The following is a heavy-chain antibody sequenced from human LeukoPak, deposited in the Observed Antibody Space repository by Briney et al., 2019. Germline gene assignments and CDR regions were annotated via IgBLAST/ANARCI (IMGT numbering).Heavy chain of an antibody. Sequence: GGSLRLSCAASGFTFSNAWMSWVRQAPGKGLEWVGRIKSKTDGGTTDYAAPVKGRSTISRDDSKNTLYLQMNSLKTEDTAVYYCTTGPGIAAANPDYWGQGTLVTVSS. CDR1: GFTFSNAW. J-gene: IGHJ4*02. CDR3: TTGPGIAAANPDY. V-gene: IGHV3-15*01. CDR2: IKSKTDGGTT. D-gene: IGHD6-13*01.